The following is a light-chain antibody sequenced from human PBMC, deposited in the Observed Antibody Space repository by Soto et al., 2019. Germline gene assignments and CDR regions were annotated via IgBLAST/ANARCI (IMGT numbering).Light chain of an antibody. CDR3: CSYAGSSTWV. CDR1: SSDVGSYNL. J-gene: IGLJ1*01. Sequence: QSALTQPASMSGSPGQSITISCTGTSSDVGSYNLVSWYQQHPGKAPKLIIYEGSKRPSGVSNRFSGSKSGNTASLTISGLPADDEADYNCCSYAGSSTWVFGTGTKVTVL. V-gene: IGLV2-23*01. CDR2: EGS.